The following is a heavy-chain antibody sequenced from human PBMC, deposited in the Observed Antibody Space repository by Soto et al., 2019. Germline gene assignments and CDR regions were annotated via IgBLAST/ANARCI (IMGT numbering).Heavy chain of an antibody. V-gene: IGHV1-69*01. J-gene: IGHJ4*02. Sequence: QVQLVQSGAEVKKPGSSVMVSCKASGGTFSSYAISWVRQAPGQGLEWMGGIIPIFGTANYAQKFQGRVTITADESTSTAYMELSSLRSEDTAVYYCARDGCSSTSCYYYFDYWGQGTLVTVSS. CDR3: ARDGCSSTSCYYYFDY. D-gene: IGHD2-2*01. CDR2: IIPIFGTA. CDR1: GGTFSSYA.